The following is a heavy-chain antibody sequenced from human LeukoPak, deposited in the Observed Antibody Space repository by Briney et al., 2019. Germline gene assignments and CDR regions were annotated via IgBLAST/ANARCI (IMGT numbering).Heavy chain of an antibody. CDR3: AREYYDSSAPGYFDY. CDR1: GYTFTSYA. J-gene: IGHJ4*02. V-gene: IGHV7-4-1*02. Sequence: ASVKVPCKASGYTFTSYAMNWVRQAPGQGLEWMGWINTNTGNPTYAQGFTGRFVFSLDTSVSTAYLQISSLKAEDTAVYYCAREYYDSSAPGYFDYWGQGTLVTVSS. D-gene: IGHD3-22*01. CDR2: INTNTGNP.